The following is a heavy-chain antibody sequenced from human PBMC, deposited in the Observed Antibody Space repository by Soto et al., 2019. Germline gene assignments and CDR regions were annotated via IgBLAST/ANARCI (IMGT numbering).Heavy chain of an antibody. CDR3: AREKSSGYYYAY. V-gene: IGHV1-8*01. Sequence: QVQLVQSGAEVKKPGASVKVSCKASGYTFTSYDINWVRQATGQGLEWMGWMNPNSGNTAYAQKFQGRVTMTRNTTISTASRELRSLRSEATAVYYCAREKSSGYYYAYWGQGTLVTVSS. D-gene: IGHD3-22*01. J-gene: IGHJ4*02. CDR1: GYTFTSYD. CDR2: MNPNSGNT.